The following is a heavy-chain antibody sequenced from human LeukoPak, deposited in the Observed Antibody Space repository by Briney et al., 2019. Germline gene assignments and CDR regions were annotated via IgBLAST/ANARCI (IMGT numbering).Heavy chain of an antibody. CDR2: ISAYNGNT. CDR3: AIGLGYSPFDP. V-gene: IGHV1-18*01. Sequence: ASVKVSSTASGYTFTIYGISWVRQAPGQGVEWMGWISAYNGNTNYAQKLQGRVTITTDTSTSTAYMALRSLRSDDTAVYYCAIGLGYSPFDPWGQGTLVTVSS. CDR1: GYTFTIYG. D-gene: IGHD2-15*01. J-gene: IGHJ5*02.